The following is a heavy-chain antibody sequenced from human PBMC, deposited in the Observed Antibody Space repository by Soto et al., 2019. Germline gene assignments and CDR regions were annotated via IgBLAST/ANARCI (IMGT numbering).Heavy chain of an antibody. D-gene: IGHD2-8*02. Sequence: PSETVSHNFAVSGASIGSGGWWRWVRQPPGKGLEWIAEIFHDGNTNYSPSLKSRVTISVDKSQNQFSLNVYSVTAADTAVYYCARHEGWTGPDQWGQGTLVTVSS. CDR2: IFHDGNT. V-gene: IGHV4-4*02. CDR3: ARHEGWTGPDQ. CDR1: GASIGSGGW. J-gene: IGHJ5*02.